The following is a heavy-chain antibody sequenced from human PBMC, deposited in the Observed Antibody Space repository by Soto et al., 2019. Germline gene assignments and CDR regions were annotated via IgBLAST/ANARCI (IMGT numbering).Heavy chain of an antibody. CDR2: ISCDGSNK. CDR3: ARPPWDYGSGSYGPSYFDY. D-gene: IGHD3-10*01. J-gene: IGHJ4*02. V-gene: IGHV3-30-3*01. Sequence: GGSLRLSCAASGFTFSSYAMHWVRQAPGKGLEWVAVISCDGSNKYYADSVKGRFTISRDNSKNTLYLQMNSLRAEDTAVYYCARPPWDYGSGSYGPSYFDYWGQGTLVTAPQ. CDR1: GFTFSSYA.